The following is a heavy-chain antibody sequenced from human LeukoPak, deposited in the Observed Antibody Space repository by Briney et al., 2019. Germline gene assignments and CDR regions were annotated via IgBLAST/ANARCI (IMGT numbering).Heavy chain of an antibody. CDR1: GFTFSHYG. V-gene: IGHV3-33*06. D-gene: IGHD3-3*01. Sequence: PGGSLRLSCEASGFTFSHYGMHWVRQAPGKGLEWVAVIWSDATNQYYADSVKGRFTISRDNFKNTVSLQMNSLRAEDTAIYYCAKGGIEKFGMVPDWFDPWGQGTLVTVSS. CDR3: AKGGIEKFGMVPDWFDP. CDR2: IWSDATNQ. J-gene: IGHJ5*02.